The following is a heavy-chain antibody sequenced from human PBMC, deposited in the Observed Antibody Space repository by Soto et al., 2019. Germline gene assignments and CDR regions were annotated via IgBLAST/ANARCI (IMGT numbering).Heavy chain of an antibody. CDR3: ARSNPVGATKVYWFDP. J-gene: IGHJ5*02. CDR2: ISRSSDYI. Sequence: EVQLVESGGGLVKPGGSLRLSCAASRFTFSTYSMNWVRQAPGKGLEWVSSISRSSDYIYYADSVKGRSTIPRDNAKNSLYLQMNSLRAEDTAVYYCARSNPVGATKVYWFDPWGQGTLVTVSS. CDR1: RFTFSTYS. D-gene: IGHD1-26*01. V-gene: IGHV3-21*01.